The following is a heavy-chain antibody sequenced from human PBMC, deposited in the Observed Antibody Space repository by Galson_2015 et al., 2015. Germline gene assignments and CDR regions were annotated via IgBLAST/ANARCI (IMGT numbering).Heavy chain of an antibody. D-gene: IGHD6-19*01. CDR2: IYYSGST. V-gene: IGHV4-39*01. CDR3: ARHRVAVAGLPQNWFDP. Sequence: ETLSLTCTVSGGSISSSSYYWGWIRQPPGKGLEWIGSIYYSGSTCYNPSLKSRVTISVDTSKNQFSLKLSSVTAADTAVYHCARHRVAVAGLPQNWFDPWGQGTLVTVSS. J-gene: IGHJ5*02. CDR1: GGSISSSSYY.